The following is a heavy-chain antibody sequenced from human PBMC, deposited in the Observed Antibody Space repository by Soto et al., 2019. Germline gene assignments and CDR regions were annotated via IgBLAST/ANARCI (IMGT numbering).Heavy chain of an antibody. CDR2: IYYSGST. J-gene: IGHJ6*02. V-gene: IGHV4-31*03. CDR1: GGSISSGGYY. D-gene: IGHD3-9*01. Sequence: QVQLQESGPGLVKPSQTLSLTCTVSGGSISSGGYYWSWIRQHPGKGLEWIGYIYYSGSTYYNPSLKSRVTISVDTSKNQFSLKLSSVTAADTAVYYCARERYDILTGPYYYYYGMHVWGQGTTVTVSS. CDR3: ARERYDILTGPYYYYYGMHV.